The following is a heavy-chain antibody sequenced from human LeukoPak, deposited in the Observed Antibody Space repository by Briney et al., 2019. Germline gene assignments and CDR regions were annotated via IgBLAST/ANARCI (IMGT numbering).Heavy chain of an antibody. CDR3: AREGAVTTSVDAFDI. V-gene: IGHV4-34*01. Sequence: SETLSLTCAVYGDSLSGYYWSWLRQPPGKGREWIGEINHSGSTNYNPSLKSRVTISVDTSKNQFSLKLSSVTAADTAVYYCAREGAVTTSVDAFDIWGQGTMVTVSS. J-gene: IGHJ3*02. D-gene: IGHD4-17*01. CDR1: GDSLSGYY. CDR2: INHSGST.